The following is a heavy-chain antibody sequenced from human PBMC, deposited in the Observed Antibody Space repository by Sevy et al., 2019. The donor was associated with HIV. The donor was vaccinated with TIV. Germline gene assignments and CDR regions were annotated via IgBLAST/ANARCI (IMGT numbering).Heavy chain of an antibody. CDR1: GFDFSSHW. CDR3: ATPRFDF. Sequence: GGSLRLSCEASGFDFSSHWMQWVRQAPGKGLVWVSRMNTDGSSTNYADSVKGRFIISRDNAKNILYLEMNNLRDEDTALYYCATPRFDFWGPGTLVTVSS. CDR2: MNTDGSST. V-gene: IGHV3-74*01. J-gene: IGHJ4*02.